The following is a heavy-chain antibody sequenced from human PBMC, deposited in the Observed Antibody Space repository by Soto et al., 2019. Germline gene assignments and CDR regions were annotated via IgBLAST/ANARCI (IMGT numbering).Heavy chain of an antibody. Sequence: SETLSLTCSVSGGSVTGSCWSWVRQPPGKGLEWIGCIDYNGRAHYNPSLTSRVSMSLDTSNNHFSLKLSSVTAADTAVYYCARGPDNSKVGYWGQGTLVT. CDR3: ARGPDNSKVGY. D-gene: IGHD4-4*01. CDR1: GGSVTGSC. V-gene: IGHV4-59*02. CDR2: IDYNGRA. J-gene: IGHJ4*02.